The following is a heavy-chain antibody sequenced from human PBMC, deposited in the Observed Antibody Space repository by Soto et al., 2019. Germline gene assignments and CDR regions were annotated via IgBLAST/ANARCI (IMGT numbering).Heavy chain of an antibody. CDR3: AKHYDILTGYYIPRYYYGMDV. Sequence: GGSLRLSCAASGFTFSSYAMSWVRQAPGKGLEWVSAISGSGGSTYYADSVKDRFTISRDNSKNTLYLQMNSLRAEDTAVYYCAKHYDILTGYYIPRYYYGMDVWGQGTTVTVSS. J-gene: IGHJ6*02. CDR2: ISGSGGST. V-gene: IGHV3-23*01. D-gene: IGHD3-9*01. CDR1: GFTFSSYA.